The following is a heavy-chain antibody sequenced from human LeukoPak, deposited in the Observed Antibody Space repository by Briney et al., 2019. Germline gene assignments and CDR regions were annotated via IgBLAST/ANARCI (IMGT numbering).Heavy chain of an antibody. CDR2: IYHSGST. CDR1: GGSISSGGYY. D-gene: IGHD6-19*01. Sequence: SQTLSLTCTVSGGSISSGGYYWSWIRQPPGKGLEWIGYIYHSGSTYYNPSLKSRVTISVDRSKNQFSLKLSSVTAADTAVYYCARASQQWQPSDWYFDLWGRGTLVTVSS. V-gene: IGHV4-30-2*02. J-gene: IGHJ2*01. CDR3: ARASQQWQPSDWYFDL.